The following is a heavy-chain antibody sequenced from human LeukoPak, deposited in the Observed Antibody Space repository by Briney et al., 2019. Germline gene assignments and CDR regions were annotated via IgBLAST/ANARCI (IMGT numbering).Heavy chain of an antibody. D-gene: IGHD1-26*01. Sequence: PGGSLRLSCTASGFTFGDYGMSWVRQAPGKGLEWVGFIRSKAYGGTTEYAASVKGRFTISRDDSKSIAYLQVNSLKTEDTAVYYCAKDDGGSYQSNWFDPWGQGTLVTVSS. CDR1: GFTFGDYG. V-gene: IGHV3-49*04. J-gene: IGHJ5*02. CDR2: IRSKAYGGTT. CDR3: AKDDGGSYQSNWFDP.